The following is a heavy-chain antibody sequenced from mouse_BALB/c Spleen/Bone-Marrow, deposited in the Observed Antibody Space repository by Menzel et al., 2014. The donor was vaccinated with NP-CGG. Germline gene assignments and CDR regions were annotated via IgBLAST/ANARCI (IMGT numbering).Heavy chain of an antibody. J-gene: IGHJ3*01. CDR1: GFTFSSYA. Sequence: EVKLMESGGGLVKPGGSLKLSCAASGFTFSSYAMSWVRQSPDKRLEWVAEISSGGSYTYYPDTVTGRFTISRDNAKNTLYREMSSLRSEDRAMYYCASGDVYFAYWGQGTLVTVSA. CDR3: ASGDVYFAY. V-gene: IGHV5-9-4*01. CDR2: ISSGGSYT.